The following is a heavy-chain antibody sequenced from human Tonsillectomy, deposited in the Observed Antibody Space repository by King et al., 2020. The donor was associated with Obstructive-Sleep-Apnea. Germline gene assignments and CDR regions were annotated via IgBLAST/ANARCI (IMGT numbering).Heavy chain of an antibody. D-gene: IGHD2-2*01. CDR3: VGGTSWLWN. CDR1: GFTFSSYG. Sequence: VQLVESGGGLVQPGGSLRLSCAASGFTFSSYGMHWFRQAPGKGLVWASRIISDGSSTIYADSVKGRFTISRDNAKNTLYLQMNSLRAEDTAVYYCVGGTSWLWNWGQGTLVTVSS. CDR2: IISDGSST. V-gene: IGHV3-74*01. J-gene: IGHJ4*02.